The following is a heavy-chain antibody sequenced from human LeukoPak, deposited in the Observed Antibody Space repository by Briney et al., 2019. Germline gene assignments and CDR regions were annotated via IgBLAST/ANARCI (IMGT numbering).Heavy chain of an antibody. CDR2: ISWNSGSI. D-gene: IGHD2-2*01. J-gene: IGHJ5*02. Sequence: GGSLRLSCAASGFTFDDYAMHWVRQAPGKGLEWVSGISWNSGSIGYAGSVKGRFTISRDNAKNSLNLQMNSLRAEDTAVYYCATSSNAPGNHWGQGTLVTVSS. CDR3: ATSSNAPGNH. V-gene: IGHV3-9*01. CDR1: GFTFDDYA.